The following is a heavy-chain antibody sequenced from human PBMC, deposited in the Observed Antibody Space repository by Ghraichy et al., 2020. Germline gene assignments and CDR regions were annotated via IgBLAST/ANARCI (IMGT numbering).Heavy chain of an antibody. D-gene: IGHD6-19*01. J-gene: IGHJ3*02. CDR3: ARKIAVDGTGAFDI. V-gene: IGHV3-11*06. CDR1: GFDFRDYY. Sequence: GESLNISCAGSGFDFRDYYMAWIRQAPGKGLEWVSYISKSSEDTDYAESLKGRFTISRDNSKNSLFLQMNTVRDDDTAIYYCARKIAVDGTGAFDIWGQGTMVSVSS. CDR2: ISKSSEDT.